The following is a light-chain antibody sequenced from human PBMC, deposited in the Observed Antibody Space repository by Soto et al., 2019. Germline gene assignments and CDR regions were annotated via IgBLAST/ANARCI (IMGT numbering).Light chain of an antibody. CDR3: QQYNNWPPFT. J-gene: IGKJ3*01. CDR1: QSISSY. CDR2: GAS. V-gene: IGKV3-15*01. Sequence: MTQSPSSLSASVGDRVTITCRASQSISSYLNWYQQKPGQAPRLLIYGASTRATGIPARCSGSGSGTEFSLSITSLQSADFAVYYCQQYNNWPPFTFGPGTKVEIK.